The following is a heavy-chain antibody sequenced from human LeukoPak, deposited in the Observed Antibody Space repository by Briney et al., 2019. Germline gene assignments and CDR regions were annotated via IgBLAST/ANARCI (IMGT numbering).Heavy chain of an antibody. CDR2: INPNSGGT. CDR3: AREEVIAAAGPTLDY. J-gene: IGHJ4*02. V-gene: IGHV1-2*02. CDR1: GYTFTDYY. D-gene: IGHD6-13*01. Sequence: ASVKISCKASGYTFTDYYMHWVRQAPGQGLEWMGWINPNSGGTNYAQKFQGRVTMTRDTSISTAYMELSRLRSDDTAVFYCAREEVIAAAGPTLDYWGQGALVTVSS.